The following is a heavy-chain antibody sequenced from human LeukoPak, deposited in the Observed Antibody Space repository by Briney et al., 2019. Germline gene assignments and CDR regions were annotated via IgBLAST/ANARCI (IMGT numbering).Heavy chain of an antibody. CDR1: GFTVSSNY. Sequence: GGSLRLSCAASGFTVSSNYMSWVRQAPGKGLEWVSVIYSGGSTYYADSVKGRFTISRDNSKNTLYLQMNSLRAEDTAVYYCASIRGYSGYDPFDYWGQGTLVTVSS. J-gene: IGHJ4*02. D-gene: IGHD5-12*01. CDR2: IYSGGST. V-gene: IGHV3-53*01. CDR3: ASIRGYSGYDPFDY.